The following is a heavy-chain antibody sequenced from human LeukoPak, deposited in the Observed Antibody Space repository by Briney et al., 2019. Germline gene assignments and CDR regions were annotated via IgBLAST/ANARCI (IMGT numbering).Heavy chain of an antibody. CDR1: GYTFTGYY. CDR2: INPNSGGT. J-gene: IGHJ6*03. Sequence: ASVKVSCKASGYTFTGYYMHWVRQAPGQGLEWMGRINPNSGGTNYAQKFQGRVTMTRDTSISTAYMELGRLRSDDTAVYYCARDLYGGNSHYYYMDVWGKGTTVTVSS. V-gene: IGHV1-2*06. D-gene: IGHD4-23*01. CDR3: ARDLYGGNSHYYYMDV.